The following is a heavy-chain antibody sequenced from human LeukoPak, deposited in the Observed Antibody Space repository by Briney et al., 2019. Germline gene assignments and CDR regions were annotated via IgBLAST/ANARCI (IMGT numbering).Heavy chain of an antibody. CDR3: ARDSGTTGEVKFDP. J-gene: IGHJ5*02. V-gene: IGHV4-4*07. Sequence: SETLSLTCTVSGGSISRYYWSWIRQPAGKGLEWIGRIYSDGTITYNPSLQSRLTMSIDTSKNQFSLKLSFVTAADTAVYCCARDSGTTGEVKFDPWGQGTPVTVSS. D-gene: IGHD4-17*01. CDR1: GGSISRYY. CDR2: IYSDGTI.